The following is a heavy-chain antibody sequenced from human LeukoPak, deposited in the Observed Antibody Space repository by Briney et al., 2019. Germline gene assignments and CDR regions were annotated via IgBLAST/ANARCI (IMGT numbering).Heavy chain of an antibody. CDR2: TYNSGNT. CDR1: GGSISIYY. V-gene: IGHV4-59*01. CDR3: ARDPELGY. J-gene: IGHJ4*02. D-gene: IGHD1-14*01. Sequence: SETLSLTCIVSGGSISIYYWSWIRQPPGKGLEWIGYTYNSGNTEYNPSLKRRVTISADTCKNQFSLNYTSMTAPDTAVYYCARDPELGYWGQGTLVTVSS.